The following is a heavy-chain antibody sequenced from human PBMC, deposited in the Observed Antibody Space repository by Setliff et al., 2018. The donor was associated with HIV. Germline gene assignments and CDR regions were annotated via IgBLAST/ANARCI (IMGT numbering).Heavy chain of an antibody. CDR1: GGSIITGTSY. D-gene: IGHD1-1*01. J-gene: IGHJ4*02. Sequence: KASETLSLTCTVSGGSIITGTSYWGWIRQPPGKGLEWIGSMHYSGSTYYNPSLKSRVTISVDTSNNHFSLKLTSVTAPDTAVYYCARLRRSNNYYFDYWGQGTLVTVSS. V-gene: IGHV4-39*07. CDR2: MHYSGST. CDR3: ARLRRSNNYYFDY.